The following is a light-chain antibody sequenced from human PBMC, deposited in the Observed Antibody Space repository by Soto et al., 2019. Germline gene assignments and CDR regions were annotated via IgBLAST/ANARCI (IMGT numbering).Light chain of an antibody. CDR1: QSVYSY. Sequence: EIVLTQSPATLSLSPGERATLSCRSSQSVYSYLAWYQQKPGQAPRLLMYDASNRATGIPARFSGSGSGTDFTLTISSLEPEDFAVYYCQQRSNWPPVFTFGPGTKVDI. J-gene: IGKJ3*01. CDR3: QQRSNWPPVFT. V-gene: IGKV3-11*01. CDR2: DAS.